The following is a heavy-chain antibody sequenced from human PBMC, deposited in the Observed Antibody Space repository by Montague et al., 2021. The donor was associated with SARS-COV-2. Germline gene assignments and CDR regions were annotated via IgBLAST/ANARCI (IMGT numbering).Heavy chain of an antibody. CDR2: ISGSGGST. Sequence: PRLSCAASGFTFSSYAMSWVRQAPGKGLEWVSAISGSGGSTYYXDSVKGRFTISRDNSKNTLYLQMNSLRAEDTAVYSCAKDYRGIAAAGTYYYYGMDVWGQGTTVTVSS. CDR3: AKDYRGIAAAGTYYYYGMDV. J-gene: IGHJ6*02. V-gene: IGHV3-23*01. D-gene: IGHD6-13*01. CDR1: GFTFSSYA.